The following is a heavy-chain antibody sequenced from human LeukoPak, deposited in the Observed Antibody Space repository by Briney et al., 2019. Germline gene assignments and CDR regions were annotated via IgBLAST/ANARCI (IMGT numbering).Heavy chain of an antibody. J-gene: IGHJ3*02. CDR3: AKDGPSMVDALDI. D-gene: IGHD3-10*01. CDR1: GFTFANYG. CDR2: ISYSGGNT. Sequence: GGSLRLSCAASGFTFANYGMSWVRQAPGKGLEWVSAISYSGGNTYSADSVKGRFTISRDNSKNTLYLQMNSLRAEDTAVYYCAKDGPSMVDALDIWGQGAMVTVSS. V-gene: IGHV3-23*01.